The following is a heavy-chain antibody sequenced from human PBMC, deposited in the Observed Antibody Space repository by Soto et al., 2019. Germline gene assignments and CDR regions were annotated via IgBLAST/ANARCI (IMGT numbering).Heavy chain of an antibody. CDR1: GGSISSYY. CDR2: IYYSGST. D-gene: IGHD2-2*03. CDR3: ARDSGYCSSTSCLSGWFDP. Sequence: PSETLSLTCTVSGGSISSYYWSWIRQPPGKGLEWIGYIYYSGSTNYNPSLKSRVTISVDTSKNQFSLKLSSVTAADTAVYYCARDSGYCSSTSCLSGWFDPWGQGTLVTVSS. J-gene: IGHJ5*02. V-gene: IGHV4-59*01.